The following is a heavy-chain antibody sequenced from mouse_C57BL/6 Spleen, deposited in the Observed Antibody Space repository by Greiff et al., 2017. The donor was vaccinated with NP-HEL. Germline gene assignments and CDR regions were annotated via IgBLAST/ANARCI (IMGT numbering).Heavy chain of an antibody. D-gene: IGHD2-4*01. CDR1: GYTFTSYW. V-gene: IGHV1-72*01. J-gene: IGHJ1*03. CDR3: ARRVIYYDYDGGPHWYFDV. Sequence: QVQLQQPGAELVKPGASVKLSCKASGYTFTSYWMHWVKQRPGRGLEWIGRIDPNSGGTKYNEKFKSKATLTVDKPSSTAYMQLSSLTSEDSAVYYCARRVIYYDYDGGPHWYFDVWGTGTTVTVSS. CDR2: IDPNSGGT.